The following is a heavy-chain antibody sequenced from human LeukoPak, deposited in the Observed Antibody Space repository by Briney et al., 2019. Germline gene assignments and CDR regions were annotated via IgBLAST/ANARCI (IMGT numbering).Heavy chain of an antibody. CDR1: GFTFSSYG. CDR2: ISGSSSDT. J-gene: IGHJ6*02. CDR3: GRGNYGTDV. Sequence: PGGPLRLSCAASGFTFSSYGMHWVRQAPGKGLEWLSYISGSSSDTNFADSVKGRFTISRDNAKNSLYLQMNSLRAEDTAVYYCGRGNYGTDVWGQGTTVTVSS. V-gene: IGHV3-21*04.